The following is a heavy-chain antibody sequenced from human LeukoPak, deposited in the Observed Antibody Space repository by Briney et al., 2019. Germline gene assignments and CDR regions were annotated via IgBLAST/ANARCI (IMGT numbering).Heavy chain of an antibody. Sequence: ASVKVSCKASGYTFTSYGISWVRQAPGQGLEWMGWISAYNGNTNYAQKLQGRVTMTTDTSTSTAYMELKSLRSDDTAVYYCAGNFWSGYLIQSDAFDIWGQGTTVTVSS. CDR2: ISAYNGNT. J-gene: IGHJ3*02. CDR3: AGNFWSGYLIQSDAFDI. CDR1: GYTFTSYG. V-gene: IGHV1-18*01. D-gene: IGHD3-3*01.